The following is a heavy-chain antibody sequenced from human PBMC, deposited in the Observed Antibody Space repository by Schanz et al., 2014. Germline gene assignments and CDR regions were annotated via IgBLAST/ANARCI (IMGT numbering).Heavy chain of an antibody. CDR1: GFTFSTYA. Sequence: EVQLLESGGGLVRPGGSLRLSCAASGFTFSTYAMSWVRQAPGKGLEWVSAISGSGGSTYYADSVKGRFTISRDNSKNTLYLQMNSLRAEDTAVYYCAKDPSHGDYDYYFDYWGQGTLXTVSS. V-gene: IGHV3-23*01. CDR3: AKDPSHGDYDYYFDY. J-gene: IGHJ4*02. CDR2: ISGSGGST. D-gene: IGHD3-22*01.